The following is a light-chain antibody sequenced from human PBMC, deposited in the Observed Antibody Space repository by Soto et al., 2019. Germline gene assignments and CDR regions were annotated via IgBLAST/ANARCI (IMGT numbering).Light chain of an antibody. CDR3: QSYDSSPVV. CDR2: GNS. CDR1: SSNIGAGYD. Sequence: QSVLTQPPSLSGAPGQRVTISCTGSSSNIGAGYDVHWYQQLPGTAPKLLIYGNSNRPSGVPDRFSGSKSGTSASLAITGLQAEDEADYYCQSYDSSPVVFGGGTKVNVL. J-gene: IGLJ2*01. V-gene: IGLV1-40*01.